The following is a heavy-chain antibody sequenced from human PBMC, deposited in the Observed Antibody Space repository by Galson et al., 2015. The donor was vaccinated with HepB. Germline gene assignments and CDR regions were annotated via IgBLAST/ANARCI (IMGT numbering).Heavy chain of an antibody. Sequence: SLRLSCAASGFTVSSNYMSWVRQAPGKGLEWVSVIYSGGSTYYADSVKGRFTISRDNSKNTLYLQMNSLRAEDTAVYYCASLYNWNYVGAFDIWGQGTMVTVSS. J-gene: IGHJ3*02. D-gene: IGHD1-7*01. CDR3: ASLYNWNYVGAFDI. CDR1: GFTVSSNY. V-gene: IGHV3-53*01. CDR2: IYSGGST.